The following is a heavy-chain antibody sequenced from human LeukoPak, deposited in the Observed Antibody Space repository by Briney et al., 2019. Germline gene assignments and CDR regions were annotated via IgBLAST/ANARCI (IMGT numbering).Heavy chain of an antibody. J-gene: IGHJ4*02. CDR2: INWNGGST. V-gene: IGHV3-20*04. CDR3: ARDRGHYYDNSNDY. Sequence: PGGSLRLSCAASGFTFDDYGMSWVRQAPGKGLEWVSGINWNGGSTGYADSVKGRFTISRDNAKNSLYLQMNSLRAEDTALHYCARDRGHYYDNSNDYWGQGTLVTVSS. D-gene: IGHD3-22*01. CDR1: GFTFDDYG.